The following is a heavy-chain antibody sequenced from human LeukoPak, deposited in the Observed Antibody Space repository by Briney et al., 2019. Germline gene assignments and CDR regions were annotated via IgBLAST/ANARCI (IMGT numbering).Heavy chain of an antibody. D-gene: IGHD3-22*01. CDR2: IKEDGSET. Sequence: GGSLRLSCAASRFSLSDYWMTWVRQAPGKGLEWVANIKEDGSETNYVDSVKGRFTISRAIARNSLYLQMNSLRVDDTAVYYCARGQTPYSENQWFDALDIWGQGTLVTVSS. V-gene: IGHV3-7*01. CDR3: ARGQTPYSENQWFDALDI. J-gene: IGHJ3*02. CDR1: RFSLSDYW.